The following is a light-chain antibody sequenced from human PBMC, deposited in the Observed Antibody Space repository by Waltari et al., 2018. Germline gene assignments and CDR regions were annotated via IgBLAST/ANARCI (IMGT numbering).Light chain of an antibody. CDR1: SSYVGAYNF. Sequence: QSALTQPVSVSESPGQSITISCTGTSSYVGAYNFVPWYQQHPGKAPKLMIYEVSNRPSGVSSRFSASKSGNTASLTISGLQAEDEADYYCTSFTSRSTWVFGGGTKLTVL. J-gene: IGLJ3*02. V-gene: IGLV2-14*01. CDR3: TSFTSRSTWV. CDR2: EVS.